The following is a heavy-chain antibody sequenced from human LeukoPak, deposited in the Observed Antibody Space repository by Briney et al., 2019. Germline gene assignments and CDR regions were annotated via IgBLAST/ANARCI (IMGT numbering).Heavy chain of an antibody. CDR2: IRYDGSNK. Sequence: GGSLRLSCAASGFTLSSYGMHWVRQAPGKGLEWVAFIRYDGSNKYYADSVKGRFTISRDNSKNTLYLQMNSLRAEDTAVYYCAREPVAKPYYFDYWGQGTLVTVSS. CDR3: AREPVAKPYYFDY. V-gene: IGHV3-30*02. D-gene: IGHD4-23*01. J-gene: IGHJ4*02. CDR1: GFTLSSYG.